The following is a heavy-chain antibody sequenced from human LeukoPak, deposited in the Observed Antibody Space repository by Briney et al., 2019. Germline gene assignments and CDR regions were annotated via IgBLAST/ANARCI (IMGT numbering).Heavy chain of an antibody. J-gene: IGHJ4*02. D-gene: IGHD4-23*01. CDR3: ARAVTVVTPRGYFDY. CDR2: IYYSGST. V-gene: IGHV4-39*07. Sequence: SETLSLTCTVSGGPISSSSYYWGWIRQPPGKGLEWIGSIYYSGSTYYNPSLKSRVTISVDTSKNQFSPKLSSVTAADTAVYYCARAVTVVTPRGYFDYWGQGTLVTVSS. CDR1: GGPISSSSYY.